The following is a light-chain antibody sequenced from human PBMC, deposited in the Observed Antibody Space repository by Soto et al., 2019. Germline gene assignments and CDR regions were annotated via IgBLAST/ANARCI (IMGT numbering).Light chain of an antibody. J-gene: IGKJ4*01. V-gene: IGKV4-1*01. CDR1: QSVLYSSYNRDY. CDR2: WAS. CDR3: QQHYNTPLS. Sequence: DIVMTQSPDSLAVSLGERATINCKSSQSVLYSSYNRDYLAWYQQKPGQPPKLLIYWASTRESGVPDRISGSGSVTDFTLTISSLQAEDVAVYYCQQHYNTPLSFGGGTKVVIK.